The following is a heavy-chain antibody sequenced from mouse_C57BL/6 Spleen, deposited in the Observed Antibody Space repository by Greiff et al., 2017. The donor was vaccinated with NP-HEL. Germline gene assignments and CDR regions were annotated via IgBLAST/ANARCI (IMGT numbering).Heavy chain of an antibody. CDR3: ARNYRYFDY. V-gene: IGHV1-50*01. Sequence: QVQLQQPGAELVKPGASVKLSCKASGYTFTSYWMQWVKQRPGQGLEWIGEIDPSDSYTNYNQKFKGKATLTVDTSSSTAYMQLSSLTSEDSAVSYCARNYRYFDYWGQGTTLTVSS. J-gene: IGHJ2*01. CDR1: GYTFTSYW. D-gene: IGHD2-1*01. CDR2: IDPSDSYT.